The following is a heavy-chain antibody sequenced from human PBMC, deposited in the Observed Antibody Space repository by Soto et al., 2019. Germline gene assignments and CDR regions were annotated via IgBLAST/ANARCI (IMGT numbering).Heavy chain of an antibody. CDR1: GGSISCSNW. J-gene: IGHJ6*02. V-gene: IGHV4-4*02. CDR3: ARARGDYTWRGTGMDV. Sequence: QVQLQESGPGLVKTSGTLSLTCAVSGGSISCSNWWRWVRQAPGEGLEWVGENYHSGSTNYNPSLKSRVTISVDKSKHQFSLKLSSVTAADTAVYYCARARGDYTWRGTGMDVWGQGTTVTVSS. D-gene: IGHD4-17*01. CDR2: NYHSGST.